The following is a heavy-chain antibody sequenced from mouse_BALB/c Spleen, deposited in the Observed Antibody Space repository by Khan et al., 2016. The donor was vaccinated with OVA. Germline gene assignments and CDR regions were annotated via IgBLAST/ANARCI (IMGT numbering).Heavy chain of an antibody. CDR3: ASGNYYGYYFDY. CDR2: ISYSGVT. V-gene: IGHV3-2*02. CDR1: GYSITSGYA. Sequence: VQLKESGPGLVKPSQSLSLTCTVTGYSITSGYAWNWIRQFPGNKLEWMGYISYSGVTSYTPSLKSRISINRDTSKNQFFLQLNSVTTEDTATDYGASGNYYGYYFDYWGQGTTLTVSS. J-gene: IGHJ2*01. D-gene: IGHD1-1*01.